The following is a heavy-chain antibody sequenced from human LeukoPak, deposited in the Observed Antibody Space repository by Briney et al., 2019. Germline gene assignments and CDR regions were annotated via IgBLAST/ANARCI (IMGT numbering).Heavy chain of an antibody. CDR2: INTYNGNT. J-gene: IGHJ4*02. V-gene: IGHV1-18*01. D-gene: IGHD3-22*01. CDR3: ARDARYYYDSSGYYARGEADY. Sequence: ASVKVSCKASGYTFTSYGISWVRQAPGQGLEWMEWINTYNGNTDYAQKLQGRVTMTTDTSTSTAYMELRSLRSDDTAVYYCARDARYYYDSSGYYARGEADYWGQGTLVSVSS. CDR1: GYTFTSYG.